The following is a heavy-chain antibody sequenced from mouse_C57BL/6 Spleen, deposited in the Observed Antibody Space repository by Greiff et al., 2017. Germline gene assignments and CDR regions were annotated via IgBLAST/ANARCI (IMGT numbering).Heavy chain of an antibody. V-gene: IGHV2-5*01. Sequence: QVQLQQSGPGLVQPSQSLSITCTVSGFSLTSYGVHWVRQSPGKGLAWLGGIWRGGSTDYNAAFMSRLSITKDSTKSQVFFKMNSLQADDTAIYYCARTGTWVYAMDYWGQGTSVTVSS. D-gene: IGHD4-1*01. CDR1: GFSLTSYG. J-gene: IGHJ4*01. CDR3: ARTGTWVYAMDY. CDR2: IWRGGST.